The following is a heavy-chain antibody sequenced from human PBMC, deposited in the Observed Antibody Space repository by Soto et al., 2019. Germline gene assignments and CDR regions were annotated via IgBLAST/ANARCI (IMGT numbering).Heavy chain of an antibody. CDR3: ARVVYDGRITIFPVALPYYGMDV. CDR1: GGTFSSYA. J-gene: IGHJ6*02. D-gene: IGHD3-3*01. Sequence: ASVKVSCKASGGTFSSYAISWVRQAPGQGLEWMGGIIPIFGTANYAQKFQGRVTITADESTSTAYMELSSPRYEDTAVYYCARVVYDGRITIFPVALPYYGMDVWGQGDTAPVSS. V-gene: IGHV1-69*13. CDR2: IIPIFGTA.